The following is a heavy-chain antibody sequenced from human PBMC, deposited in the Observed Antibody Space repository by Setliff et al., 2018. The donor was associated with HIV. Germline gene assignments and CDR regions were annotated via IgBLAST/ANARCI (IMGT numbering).Heavy chain of an antibody. CDR3: ARARGPEGYFDS. J-gene: IGHJ4*02. CDR1: GGSISTNNW. CDR2: IYHSGTT. Sequence: SETLSLTCAVSGGSISTNNWWTWVRQSPGKGLEWIGDIYHSGTTNYNPSLKSRVTISVDTSKNQFSLKMSSVTAADTAVYYCARARGPEGYFDSWGQGTLVTVSS. D-gene: IGHD3-10*01. V-gene: IGHV4-4*02.